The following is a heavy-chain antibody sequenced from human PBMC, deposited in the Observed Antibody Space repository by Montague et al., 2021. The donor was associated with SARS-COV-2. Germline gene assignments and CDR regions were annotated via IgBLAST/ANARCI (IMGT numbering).Heavy chain of an antibody. J-gene: IGHJ4*02. Sequence: ETLSLTCTVSGASVASGNFYWSWIRQPPGKGLEWIGYMYYTGHTNYNPSLESRVTMPVDPSKNQFSLTLTSVTAADTAVYYCARSRANVPSRPGFDYWGQGALVTGSS. D-gene: IGHD6-6*01. CDR1: GASVASGNFY. CDR2: MYYTGHT. V-gene: IGHV4-61*01. CDR3: ARSRANVPSRPGFDY.